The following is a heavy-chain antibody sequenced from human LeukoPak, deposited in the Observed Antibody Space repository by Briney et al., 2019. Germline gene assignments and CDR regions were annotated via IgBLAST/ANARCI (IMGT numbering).Heavy chain of an antibody. Sequence: PGGSLRLSCAASGFTFSSYAMSWVRQVPGKGLEWVSALSGSGLSTWYADSVKGRFTISRDNSKNTLSLQMNSLRAEDTAVYYCAEDRAVPGIPLTWFDPWGRGTLVTVSS. J-gene: IGHJ5*02. D-gene: IGHD6-19*01. V-gene: IGHV3-23*01. CDR3: AEDRAVPGIPLTWFDP. CDR1: GFTFSSYA. CDR2: LSGSGLST.